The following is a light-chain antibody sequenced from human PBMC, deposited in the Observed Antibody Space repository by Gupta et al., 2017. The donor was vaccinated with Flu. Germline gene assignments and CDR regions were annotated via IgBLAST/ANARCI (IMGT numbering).Light chain of an antibody. V-gene: IGLV2-11*01. Sequence: QSALTKLRSVSGSPAQSVTISCTGSSSDVGGNDYVLWLRQNPGKAPRLMMYDVRQRPSGVPDRFFGSKSGNTASLTIAGLRAEDEADYYCCCFTGNYWVFGGGPKLTVL. CDR3: CCFTGNYWV. CDR1: SSDVGGNDY. CDR2: DVR. J-gene: IGLJ3*02.